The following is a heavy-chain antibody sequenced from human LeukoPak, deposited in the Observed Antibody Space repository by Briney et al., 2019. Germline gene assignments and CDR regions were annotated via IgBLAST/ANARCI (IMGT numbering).Heavy chain of an antibody. V-gene: IGHV4-30-4*01. CDR2: IYYSGST. Sequence: PSETLSLTCTVSGGSISSGDYYWSRIRQPPGKGLEWIGYIYYSGSTYYNPSLKSRVTISVDTSKNQFSLKLSSVTAADTAVYYCARYLVVVAAFDYWGQGTLVTVSS. CDR3: ARYLVVVAAFDY. CDR1: GGSISSGDYY. D-gene: IGHD2-15*01. J-gene: IGHJ4*02.